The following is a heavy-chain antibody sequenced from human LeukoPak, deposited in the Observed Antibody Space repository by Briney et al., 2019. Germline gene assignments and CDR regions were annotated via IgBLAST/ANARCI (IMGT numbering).Heavy chain of an antibody. D-gene: IGHD1-1*01. V-gene: IGHV1-46*03. J-gene: IGHJ5*02. Sequence: ASVKVSCKASGYTFTSYYMQWVRQAPGQGLEWMGIINPSGGSTSYAQKFQGRVTMTRDTSTSTVYMELSSLRSEDTAVYYCARGPENDGVPHWFDPWGQGTLVTVFS. CDR1: GYTFTSYY. CDR2: INPSGGST. CDR3: ARGPENDGVPHWFDP.